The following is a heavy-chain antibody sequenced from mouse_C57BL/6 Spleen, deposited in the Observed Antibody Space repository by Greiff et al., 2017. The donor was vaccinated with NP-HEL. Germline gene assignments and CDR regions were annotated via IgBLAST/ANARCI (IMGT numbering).Heavy chain of an antibody. CDR3: TRDYYDGSSYLPYAMDY. Sequence: VKLMESGAELVRPGASVTLSCKASGYTFTDYEMHWVKQTPVHGLEWIGAIDPETGGTAYNQKFKGKAILTADKSSSTAYMELRSLTSEDSAVYYCTRDYYDGSSYLPYAMDYWGQGTSVTVSS. CDR1: GYTFTDYE. D-gene: IGHD1-1*01. J-gene: IGHJ4*01. CDR2: IDPETGGT. V-gene: IGHV1-15*01.